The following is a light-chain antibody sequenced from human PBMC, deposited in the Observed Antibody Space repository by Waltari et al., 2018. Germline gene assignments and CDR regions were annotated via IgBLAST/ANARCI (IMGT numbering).Light chain of an antibody. CDR1: LPDVEGYDP. J-gene: IGLJ3*02. CDR2: EVT. V-gene: IGLV2-8*01. CDR3: SSYAGGSSLM. Sequence: QSALTQPPSAPGSPGPSITISCPGILPDVEGYDPLFRYQQPPGKAPKLLIYEVTKRPSGVPDRFSGSKSDNTASLAVSGLQAEDEADYYCSSYAGGSSLMFGGGTKLTVL.